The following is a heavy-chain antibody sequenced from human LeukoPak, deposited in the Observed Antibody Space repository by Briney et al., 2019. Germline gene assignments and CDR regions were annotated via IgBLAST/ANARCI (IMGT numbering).Heavy chain of an antibody. CDR1: GFTFSSYE. CDR2: ISSSGSTI. CDR3: ARDHEAVAGTGGTKYYFDY. V-gene: IGHV3-48*03. J-gene: IGHJ4*02. D-gene: IGHD6-19*01. Sequence: GGSLRLSCAASGFTFSSYEMNWVRQAPGKGLEWVSYISSSGSTIYYADSVKGRFTISRDNAKNSLYLQMNSLRAEDTALYYCARDHEAVAGTGGTKYYFDYWGQGALVTVSS.